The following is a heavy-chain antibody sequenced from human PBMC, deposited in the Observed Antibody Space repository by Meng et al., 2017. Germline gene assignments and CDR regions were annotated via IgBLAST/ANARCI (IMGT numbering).Heavy chain of an antibody. Sequence: GESLKISCTASGFTFGDYAMSWVRQAPGKGLEWVAVISYDGSNKYYADSVKGRFTISRDNSKNTLYLQMNSLRAEDTAVYYCARDRREIAAAGTLDYWGQGTLVTVSS. V-gene: IGHV3-30*01. J-gene: IGHJ4*02. CDR2: ISYDGSNK. CDR3: ARDRREIAAAGTLDY. D-gene: IGHD6-13*01. CDR1: GFTFGDYA.